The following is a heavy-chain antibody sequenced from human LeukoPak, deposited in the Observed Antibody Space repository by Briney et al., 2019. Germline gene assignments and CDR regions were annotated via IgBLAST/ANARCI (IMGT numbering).Heavy chain of an antibody. CDR2: VSYSGTP. CDR3: ARGQGHYYDSSGYSGEFDY. CDR1: GDSINNYY. Sequence: SQTLSLTCTVSGDSINNYYWSWIRQPPGKGLEWIGYVSYSGTPDSNPSLKSRATISLDTSKNQFSLKLSSVTAADTAVYYCARGQGHYYDSSGYSGEFDYWGQGTLVTVSS. D-gene: IGHD3-22*01. V-gene: IGHV4-59*01. J-gene: IGHJ4*02.